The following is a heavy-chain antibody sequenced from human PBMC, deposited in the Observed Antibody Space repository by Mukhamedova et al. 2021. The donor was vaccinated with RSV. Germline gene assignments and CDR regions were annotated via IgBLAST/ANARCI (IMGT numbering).Heavy chain of an antibody. CDR1: GFTFSSYA. CDR3: AREDIGGAPYYFDY. CDR2: ISYDGSNK. J-gene: IGHJ4*01. Sequence: GFTFSSYAMHWVRQAPGKGLEWVAVISYDGSNKYYADSVKGRFTISRDNSKNTLYLQMNSLRAEDTAVYHCAREDIGGAPYYFDY. V-gene: IGHV3-30*04. D-gene: IGHD5-12*01.